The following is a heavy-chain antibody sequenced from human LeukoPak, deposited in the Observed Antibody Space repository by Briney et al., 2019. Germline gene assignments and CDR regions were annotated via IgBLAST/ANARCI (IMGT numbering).Heavy chain of an antibody. Sequence: ASVKVSCKASGYTFTSYGISWVRQAPGQGLEWMGWISAYNGNTNYAQKLQGRVTMTTDTSTSTAYMELRSLRSGDTAVYYCARELHYDFWSGYSTPRYYFDYWGQGTLVTVSS. D-gene: IGHD3-3*01. V-gene: IGHV1-18*01. CDR1: GYTFTSYG. J-gene: IGHJ4*02. CDR3: ARELHYDFWSGYSTPRYYFDY. CDR2: ISAYNGNT.